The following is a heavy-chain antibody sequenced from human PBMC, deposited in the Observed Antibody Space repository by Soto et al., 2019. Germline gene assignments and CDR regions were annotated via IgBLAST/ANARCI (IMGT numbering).Heavy chain of an antibody. J-gene: IGHJ4*02. D-gene: IGHD2-2*01. CDR3: AKSKGGTSTWPED. CDR1: GFTFSSYA. CDR2: ISSGGST. Sequence: GGSLRLSCAASGFTFSSYAMTWVRQAPGAGLEWVSTISSGGSTFYAESVRGRFTISRDNSKNTLYLQLNSLKTDDTAVYFCAKSKGGTSTWPEDWGQGSLVTVSS. V-gene: IGHV3-23*01.